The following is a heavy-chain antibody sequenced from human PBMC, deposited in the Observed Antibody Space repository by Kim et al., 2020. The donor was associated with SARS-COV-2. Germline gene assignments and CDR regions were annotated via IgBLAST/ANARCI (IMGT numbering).Heavy chain of an antibody. V-gene: IGHV4-59*01. Sequence: SETLSLTCTVSGGSISSYYWSWIRQPPGKGLEWIGYIYYSGSTNYNPSLKSRVTISVDTSKNQFSLKLSSVTAADTAVYYCAGGGVGSYGLDYWGQGTLVTVSS. J-gene: IGHJ4*02. CDR3: AGGGVGSYGLDY. CDR1: GGSISSYY. CDR2: IYYSGST. D-gene: IGHD5-18*01.